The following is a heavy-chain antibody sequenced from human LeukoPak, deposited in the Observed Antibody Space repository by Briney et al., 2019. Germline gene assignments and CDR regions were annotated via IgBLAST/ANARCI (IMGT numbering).Heavy chain of an antibody. Sequence: GESLKISCKSSGYTFTKHWIAWVRQMPGKGLEWMGTIYPGDSDTTYNPSFEGQVTMSADTSISTAYLQWNNLKASDTAMYYCAKEKGIVGANLAYDLWGQGTMVTVSS. CDR2: IYPGDSDT. D-gene: IGHD1-26*01. V-gene: IGHV5-51*01. CDR3: AKEKGIVGANLAYDL. CDR1: GYTFTKHW. J-gene: IGHJ3*01.